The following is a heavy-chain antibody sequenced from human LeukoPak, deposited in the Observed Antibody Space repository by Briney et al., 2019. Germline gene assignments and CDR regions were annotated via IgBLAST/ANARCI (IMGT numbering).Heavy chain of an antibody. J-gene: IGHJ5*02. CDR3: AAAYYDFWSGYVSGRFDP. CDR2: IKQDGSEN. Sequence: QTGGSLRLSCAVSEFTFSSYWMSWVRQAPGKGLEWVANIKQDGSENYYVDSVKGRFTTSRDNAKNSLYLQMNSLRAEDTAVYYCAAAYYDFWSGYVSGRFDPWGQGTLVTVSS. V-gene: IGHV3-7*01. CDR1: EFTFSSYW. D-gene: IGHD3-3*01.